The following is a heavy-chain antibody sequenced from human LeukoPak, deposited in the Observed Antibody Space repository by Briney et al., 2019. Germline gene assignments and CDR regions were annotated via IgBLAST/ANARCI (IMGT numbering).Heavy chain of an antibody. J-gene: IGHJ4*02. CDR2: IRYDGSNK. V-gene: IGHV3-30*02. CDR1: GFTFSSYG. Sequence: PGGSLRLSCAASGFTFSSYGMHWVRQAPGKGLEWVAFIRYDGSNKYYADSVKGRFTISRDNSKNTLYLRMNSLRAEDTAVYYCAKVGYDILTGYYGLDYWGQGTLVTVSS. D-gene: IGHD3-9*01. CDR3: AKVGYDILTGYYGLDY.